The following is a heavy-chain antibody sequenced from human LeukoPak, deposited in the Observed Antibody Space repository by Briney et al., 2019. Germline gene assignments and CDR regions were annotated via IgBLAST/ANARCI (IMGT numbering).Heavy chain of an antibody. CDR1: GFTFSSYA. CDR3: MATIVY. D-gene: IGHD5-24*01. V-gene: IGHV3-30-3*01. Sequence: GGSLRLSCAASGFTFSSYAMHWVRQAPGKGLEWVAVKSYDGSNKYYADSVKGRFTISRDNSKNTLYLQMNSLRAEDTAVYYCMATIVYWGQGTLVTVSS. CDR2: KSYDGSNK. J-gene: IGHJ4*02.